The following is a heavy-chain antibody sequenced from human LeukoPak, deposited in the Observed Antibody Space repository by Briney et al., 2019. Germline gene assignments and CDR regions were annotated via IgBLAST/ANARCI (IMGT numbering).Heavy chain of an antibody. V-gene: IGHV1-2*02. J-gene: IGHJ4*02. Sequence: ASLKVSSKASVYTLTVYYMHCGRHAPGQGVEWRWWINTNSGGTEYAQKFQGTVTMTRDTSISTAYMEMSRLRSHDTAVYFCAGGNYYDSTAPAYWGEGTLVTVSS. CDR3: AGGNYYDSTAPAY. CDR2: INTNSGGT. D-gene: IGHD3-22*01. CDR1: VYTLTVYY.